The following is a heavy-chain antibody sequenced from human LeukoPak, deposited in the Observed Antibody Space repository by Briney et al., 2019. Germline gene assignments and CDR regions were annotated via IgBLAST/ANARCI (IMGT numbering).Heavy chain of an antibody. CDR3: ARDREQLWSDLYYFDY. D-gene: IGHD5-18*01. Sequence: ASVTVSCKASGYTFTSYYMHWVRQAPGQGLEWMGIINPSGGSTSYAQKFQGRVTMTRDMSTSTVYMELSSLSSEDMAMYYCARDREQLWSDLYYFDYWGQGTLVTVSS. CDR1: GYTFTSYY. CDR2: INPSGGST. J-gene: IGHJ4*02. V-gene: IGHV1-46*01.